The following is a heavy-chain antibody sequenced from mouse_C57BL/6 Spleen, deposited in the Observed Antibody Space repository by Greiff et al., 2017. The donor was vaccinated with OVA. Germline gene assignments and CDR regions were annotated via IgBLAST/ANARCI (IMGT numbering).Heavy chain of an antibody. Sequence: VQLQQSGAELMKPGASVKLSCKATGYTFTGYWIEWVKQRPGHGLEWIGEILPGSGSTNYNEKFKDKATLTVDKSSSTAYMQLSSLTSEDSAVYYCARDYGSSYYAMDYWGQGTSVTVSS. CDR3: ARDYGSSYYAMDY. V-gene: IGHV1-9*01. D-gene: IGHD1-1*01. CDR2: ILPGSGST. J-gene: IGHJ4*01. CDR1: GYTFTGYW.